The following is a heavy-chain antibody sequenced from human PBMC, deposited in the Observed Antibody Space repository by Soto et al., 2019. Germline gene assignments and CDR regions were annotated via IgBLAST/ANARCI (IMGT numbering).Heavy chain of an antibody. CDR3: ARLGCSGGSCYIYFDY. CDR2: IYYSGST. D-gene: IGHD2-15*01. CDR1: GGSISSSSYY. Sequence: PSETLSLTCTVSGGSISSSSYYWGWIRQPPGKGLEWIGSIYYSGSTYYNPSLKSRVTISVDTSKNQFSLKLSSVTAADTAVYYCARLGCSGGSCYIYFDYWGQGTLVTV. V-gene: IGHV4-39*01. J-gene: IGHJ4*02.